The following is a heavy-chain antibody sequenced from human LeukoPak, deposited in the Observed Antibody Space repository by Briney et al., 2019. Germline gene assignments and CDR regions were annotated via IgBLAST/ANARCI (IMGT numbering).Heavy chain of an antibody. Sequence: GGSLRLSCAASGFTFSDYWMHWVRQAPGKGLVWVSHINADEDRAAYADSVKGRFTISRDNARNTLYLQMNSLRAEDTAVYYCTRDFDFSSAIWGQGTLVTVSS. CDR3: TRDFDFSSAI. J-gene: IGHJ4*02. D-gene: IGHD3-3*01. CDR2: INADEDRA. V-gene: IGHV3-74*01. CDR1: GFTFSDYW.